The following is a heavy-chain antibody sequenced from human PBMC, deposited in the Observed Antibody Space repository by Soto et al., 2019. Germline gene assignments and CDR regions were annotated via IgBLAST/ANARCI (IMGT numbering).Heavy chain of an antibody. CDR2: ISYDGSNK. Sequence: GGSLRLSCAASGLTFSSYVMHWVRPAHGKGLEWVAVISYDGSNKYYADSVKGRFTISRDNSKNTLYLQMNSLRAEDTAVYYCAKDVRIAVAGMENYFDYWGQGTLVTVSS. CDR3: AKDVRIAVAGMENYFDY. V-gene: IGHV3-30*18. CDR1: GLTFSSYV. D-gene: IGHD6-19*01. J-gene: IGHJ4*02.